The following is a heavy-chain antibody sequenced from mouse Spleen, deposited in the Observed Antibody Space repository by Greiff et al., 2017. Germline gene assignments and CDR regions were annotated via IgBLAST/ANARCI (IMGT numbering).Heavy chain of an antibody. CDR2: INPSNGGT. D-gene: IGHD1-2*01. V-gene: IGHV1-53*01. Sequence: VQLQQPGTELVKPGASVKLSCKASGYTFTSYWMHWVKQRPGQGLEWIGNINPSNGGTNYNEKFKSKATLTVDKSSSTAYMQLSSLTSEDSAVYYCAREDITTALYYAMDYWGQGTSVTVSS. CDR3: AREDITTALYYAMDY. J-gene: IGHJ4*01. CDR1: GYTFTSYW.